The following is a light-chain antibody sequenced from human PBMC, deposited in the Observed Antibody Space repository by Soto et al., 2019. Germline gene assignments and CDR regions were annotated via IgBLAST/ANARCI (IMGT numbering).Light chain of an antibody. V-gene: IGKV4-1*01. CDR3: QQYYSLPLT. J-gene: IGKJ4*01. Sequence: DIVMTQSPDSLAVSLGEKATINCKSSQSVLYSSKNKNYLAWYQQKPGQPPKLLIYWASTRESGVPDRFSGSGSGTYFTLTINSLQAEDVAVYYCQQYYSLPLTFGGGTKVEIK. CDR1: QSVLYSSKNKNY. CDR2: WAS.